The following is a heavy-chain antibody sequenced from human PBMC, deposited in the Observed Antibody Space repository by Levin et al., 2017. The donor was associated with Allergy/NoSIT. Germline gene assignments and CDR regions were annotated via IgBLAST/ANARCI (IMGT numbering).Heavy chain of an antibody. CDR1: GLSLTTSGVG. CDR2: IYWNDDK. J-gene: IGHJ4*02. V-gene: IGHV2-5*01. D-gene: IGHD3-10*01. Sequence: SGPTLVKPTQTLTLTCTLSGLSLTTSGVGVDWVRQPPGKALEWLALIYWNDDKRYSPSLKSRITISKDTSKNQVVLSMTNMDPVDTATYYCAHRLGGNYGLDYWGQGTLVTVSS. CDR3: AHRLGGNYGLDY.